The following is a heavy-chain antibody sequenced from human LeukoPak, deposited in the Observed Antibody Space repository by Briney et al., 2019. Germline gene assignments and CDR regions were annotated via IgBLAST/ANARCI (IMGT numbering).Heavy chain of an antibody. V-gene: IGHV4-4*09. Sequence: SETLSLTCTVSGGSISDYYWSWIRQPPGKGPEWIGYIFTSGSTNYNPSLKSRVTISVDTSKNQFSLKLSSVTAADTAVYYCARGWYCSSTSCATDAFDIWGQGTMVTVSS. CDR3: ARGWYCSSTSCATDAFDI. J-gene: IGHJ3*02. CDR2: IFTSGST. D-gene: IGHD2-2*01. CDR1: GGSISDYY.